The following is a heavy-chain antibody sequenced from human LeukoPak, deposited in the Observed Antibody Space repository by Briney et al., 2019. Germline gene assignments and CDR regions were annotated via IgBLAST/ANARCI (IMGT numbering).Heavy chain of an antibody. V-gene: IGHV3-23*01. CDR3: ATGHDYVWGGYRRDIDY. Sequence: PGGSLRLSCAASGFTFSSYAMRWVRQAPGKGLEWVSAISGSGGSTYYADSVKGRFTISRDNSKNTLYLQMNSLRAEDTAVYYCATGHDYVWGGYRRDIDYWGQGTLVTVSS. D-gene: IGHD3-16*02. J-gene: IGHJ4*02. CDR1: GFTFSSYA. CDR2: ISGSGGST.